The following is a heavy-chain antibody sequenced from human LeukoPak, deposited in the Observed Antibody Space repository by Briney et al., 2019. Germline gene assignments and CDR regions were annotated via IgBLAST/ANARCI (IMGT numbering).Heavy chain of an antibody. J-gene: IGHJ4*02. CDR1: GFTVSNNY. V-gene: IGHV3-53*01. CDR3: GRGWAVDF. Sequence: GGSLRLSCAASGFTVSNNYMNWVRQAPGKGLEWVSVIYTGGTTYYADSVKGRFTISRDNAKNSVYLQMNSLRVEDTAVYYCGRGWAVDFWGQGTLVTVSS. CDR2: IYTGGTT. D-gene: IGHD5-24*01.